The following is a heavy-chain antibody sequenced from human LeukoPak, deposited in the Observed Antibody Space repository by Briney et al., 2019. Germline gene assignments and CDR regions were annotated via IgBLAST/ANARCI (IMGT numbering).Heavy chain of an antibody. D-gene: IGHD6-6*01. CDR1: GFTFSSYA. CDR2: ISGSGGST. V-gene: IGHV3-23*01. CDR3: AKDPYSSSSSGWFDP. J-gene: IGHJ5*02. Sequence: GGSLRLSCAASGFTFSSYAMSWVRQAPGKGREWVSAISGSGGSTYYADSVKGRFTISRDNSKNTLYLQMNSLRAEDTAVYYCAKDPYSSSSSGWFDPWGQGTLVTVSS.